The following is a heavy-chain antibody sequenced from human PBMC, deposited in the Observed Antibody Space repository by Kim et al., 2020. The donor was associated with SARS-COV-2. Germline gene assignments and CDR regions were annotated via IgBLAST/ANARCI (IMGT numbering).Heavy chain of an antibody. V-gene: IGHV4-34*01. J-gene: IGHJ5*02. Sequence: SETLSLTCAVYGGSFSGYYWSRIRQPPGKGLEWIGEINHSGSTNYNPSLKSRVTISVDTSKNQFSLKLSSVTAADTAVYYCARGEYSSSWYGKHNWFDPWGQGTLVTVSS. D-gene: IGHD6-13*01. CDR1: GGSFSGYY. CDR2: INHSGST. CDR3: ARGEYSSSWYGKHNWFDP.